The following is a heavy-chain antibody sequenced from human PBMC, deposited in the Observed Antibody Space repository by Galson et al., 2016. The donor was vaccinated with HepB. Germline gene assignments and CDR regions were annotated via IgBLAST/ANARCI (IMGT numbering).Heavy chain of an antibody. CDR2: TYYRSKWWT. CDR3: ARGEANWDGGGDNWLDP. J-gene: IGHJ5*02. CDR1: GDSVSTNSAA. D-gene: IGHD7-27*01. V-gene: IGHV6-1*01. Sequence: CAISGDSVSTNSAAWNWIRQSPSRGLEWLGRTYYRSKWWTYYALSVEGRITINLDTSKNQISLHLNSVTPEDTAVYYCARGEANWDGGGDNWLDPWGQGTLVTVSS.